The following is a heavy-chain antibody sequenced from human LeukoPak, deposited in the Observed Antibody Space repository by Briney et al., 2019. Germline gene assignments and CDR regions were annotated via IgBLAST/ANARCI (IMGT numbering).Heavy chain of an antibody. CDR2: VDYTGIT. CDR1: GGSISSSGYY. CDR3: ASCGSTSCYYYYGMDV. J-gene: IGHJ6*02. Sequence: SETLSLTCTVSGGSISSSGYYWGWIRQPPGKGLEWIGSVDYTGITSHSPSLKSRVTISVDTSKNQFSLKVSSVSAADTGVYYCASCGSTSCYYYYGMDVWGQGTTVTVSS. D-gene: IGHD2-2*01. V-gene: IGHV4-39*01.